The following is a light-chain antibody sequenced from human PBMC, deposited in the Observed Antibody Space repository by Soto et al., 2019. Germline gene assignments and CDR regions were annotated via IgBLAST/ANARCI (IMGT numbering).Light chain of an antibody. CDR3: QQCGSSPWT. V-gene: IGKV3-20*01. Sequence: IVMTQSPGTLSVSPGERATLSCRASQSISRHLAWYQQKPGQAPRLLIYGASSRATGTPARFSGSGSGTDFTLTISSLEPEDFAVYYCQQCGSSPWTFGQGTKVDIK. CDR2: GAS. CDR1: QSISRH. J-gene: IGKJ1*01.